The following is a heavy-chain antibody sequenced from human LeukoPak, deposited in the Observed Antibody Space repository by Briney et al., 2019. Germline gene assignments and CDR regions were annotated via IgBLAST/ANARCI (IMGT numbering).Heavy chain of an antibody. D-gene: IGHD1-26*01. CDR2: IIPIFGTA. Sequence: SVKVSCKASGGTFSSYAVSWVRQAPGQGLEWMGGIIPIFGTANYAQKFQGRVTITADESTSTPYMELSSLRSEDTAVYYCARRSSGKGTYFDYWGQGTLVTVSS. J-gene: IGHJ4*02. V-gene: IGHV1-69*13. CDR1: GGTFSSYA. CDR3: ARRSSGKGTYFDY.